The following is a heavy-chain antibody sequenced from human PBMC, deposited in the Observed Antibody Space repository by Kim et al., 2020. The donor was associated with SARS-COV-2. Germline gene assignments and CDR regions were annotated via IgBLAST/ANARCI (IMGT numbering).Heavy chain of an antibody. V-gene: IGHV4-59*09. D-gene: IGHD3-22*01. J-gene: IGHJ3*02. CDR3: ARGGDSSGYYFWADAFDI. Sequence: RRVTISVDTSKNPFSLKLSSVTAADTAVYYCARGGDSSGYYFWADAFDIWGQGTMVTVSS.